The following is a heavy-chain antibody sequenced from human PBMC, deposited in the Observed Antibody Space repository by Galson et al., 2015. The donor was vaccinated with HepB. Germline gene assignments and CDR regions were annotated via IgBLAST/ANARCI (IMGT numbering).Heavy chain of an antibody. CDR2: IDSSSGTI. D-gene: IGHD1-26*01. Sequence: SLRLSCAASGFSLSTYSMNWVRQAPGKGLEWISYIDSSSGTIYYADSVKGRFTISRDNAKNSLYLHMNSLRDEDTAVYYCARVKGLGKLLHWAFDSWGQGALVTVSS. V-gene: IGHV3-48*02. CDR3: ARVKGLGKLLHWAFDS. J-gene: IGHJ4*02. CDR1: GFSLSTYS.